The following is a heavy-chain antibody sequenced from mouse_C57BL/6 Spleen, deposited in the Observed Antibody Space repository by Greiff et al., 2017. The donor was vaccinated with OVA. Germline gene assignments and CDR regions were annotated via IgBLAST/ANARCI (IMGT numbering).Heavy chain of an antibody. V-gene: IGHV1-80*01. J-gene: IGHJ2*01. CDR2: IYPGDGDT. CDR3: ARSGMTGYFDY. CDR1: GYAFSSYW. Sequence: VQLQESGAELVKPGASVKISCKASGYAFSSYWMNWVKQRPGKGLEWIGQIYPGDGDTNYNGKFKGKATLTADKSSSTAYMQLSSLTSEDSAVYFCARSGMTGYFDYWGQGTTLTVSS. D-gene: IGHD4-1*01.